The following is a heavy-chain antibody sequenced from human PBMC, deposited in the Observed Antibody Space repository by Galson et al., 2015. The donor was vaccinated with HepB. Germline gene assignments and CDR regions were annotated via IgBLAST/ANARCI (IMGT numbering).Heavy chain of an antibody. CDR1: GFTFSNYG. CDR2: ISYDGSNK. J-gene: IGHJ3*02. D-gene: IGHD6-13*01. Sequence: SLRLSCAASGFTFSNYGMHWVRQAPGKGLEWVAVISYDGSNKYYVDSVKGRFAISRDNSKNTLSLQMNSLRAEDTALYYCAKPSWEYSSSDVFDIWGQGTMVTVSS. CDR3: AKPSWEYSSSDVFDI. V-gene: IGHV3-30*18.